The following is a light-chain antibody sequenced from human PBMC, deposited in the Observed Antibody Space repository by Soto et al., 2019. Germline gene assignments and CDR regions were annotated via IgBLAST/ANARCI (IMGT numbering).Light chain of an antibody. CDR1: HSISSW. V-gene: IGKV1-5*01. CDR2: DAS. J-gene: IGKJ1*01. CDR3: QQYNSYSTWT. Sequence: DIQMTQSPSTLSASVGDRVTITCRASHSISSWLAWYQQKPGKAPKLLIYDASSLESGVPSRFSGSGSGTEFTLTISSLQPDDFATYYCQQYNSYSTWTFGQGTKVEIK.